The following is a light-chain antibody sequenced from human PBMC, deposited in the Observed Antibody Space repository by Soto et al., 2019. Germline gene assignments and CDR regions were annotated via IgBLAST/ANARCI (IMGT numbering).Light chain of an antibody. CDR3: QQANSFPFT. CDR1: QAISRS. V-gene: IGKV1-12*01. J-gene: IGKJ3*01. CDR2: AAS. Sequence: DIQMTQSPSSVSASVGDRVTITCRASQAISRSLAWYQQKPGEAPKLLIYAASILQSGVPSRFSDSGSGTDFTLTITRLQPEDFASYYCQQANSFPFTFDPGTKV.